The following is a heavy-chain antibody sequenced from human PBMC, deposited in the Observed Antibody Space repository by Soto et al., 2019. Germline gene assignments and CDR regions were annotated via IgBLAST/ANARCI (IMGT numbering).Heavy chain of an antibody. J-gene: IGHJ4*02. CDR1: GYTFTSYD. CDR3: ARTSPDLAYTPSDY. D-gene: IGHD3-16*01. CDR2: MNPNSGNT. V-gene: IGHV1-8*01. Sequence: ASVKVSCKASGYTFTSYDSNWVRQATGQGLEWMGWMNPNSGNTGYAQKFQGRVTMTRNTSISTAYMELRSLRSEDKAAYYCARTSPDLAYTPSDYSGQWTLVAFSS.